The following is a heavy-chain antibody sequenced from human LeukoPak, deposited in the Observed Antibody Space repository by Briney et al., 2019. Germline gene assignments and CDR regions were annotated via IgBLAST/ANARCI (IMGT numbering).Heavy chain of an antibody. J-gene: IGHJ4*02. CDR2: ISSSSSYI. CDR1: GFTFSSYS. V-gene: IGHV3-21*01. CDR3: ARGTMVRGVIIPLPSY. D-gene: IGHD3-10*01. Sequence: GGSLRLSCAASGFTFSSYSMNWVRQAPGKGLEWVSSISSSSSYIYYADSVKGRLTISRDNAKNSLYLQMNSLRAEDTAVYYCARGTMVRGVIIPLPSYWGQGTLVTVSS.